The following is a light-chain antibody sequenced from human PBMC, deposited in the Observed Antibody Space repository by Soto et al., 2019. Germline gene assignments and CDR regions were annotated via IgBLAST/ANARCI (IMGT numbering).Light chain of an antibody. J-gene: IGLJ1*01. V-gene: IGLV1-44*01. CDR1: SSNIGSKT. CDR3: AAWDDSLNGYV. CDR2: GSD. Sequence: QSVLTQPPSASGTPGQRVTISCSGSSSNIGSKTVNWYQQLPGTAPKLLIYGSDQRPSGVPDRFSGSKSGTSASLAISGLQSEDEADYYCAAWDDSLNGYVSGTGTKVTVL.